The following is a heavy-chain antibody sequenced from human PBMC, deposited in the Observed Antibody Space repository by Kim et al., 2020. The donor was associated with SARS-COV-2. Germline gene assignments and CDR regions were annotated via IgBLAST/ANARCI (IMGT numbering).Heavy chain of an antibody. V-gene: IGHV4-34*01. J-gene: IGHJ2*01. CDR3: ARGSGGGDRRYFDL. D-gene: IGHD2-21*02. Sequence: NPSLKSRVTISVDTSKNQFSLKLSSVTAADTAVYYCARGSGGGDRRYFDLWGRGTLVTVSS.